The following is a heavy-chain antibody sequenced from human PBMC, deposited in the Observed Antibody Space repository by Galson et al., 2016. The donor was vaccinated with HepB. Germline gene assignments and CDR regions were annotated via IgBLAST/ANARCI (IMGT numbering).Heavy chain of an antibody. D-gene: IGHD2-8*02. Sequence: SLRLSCAASGFTFSSFVMHWVRQAPGKGLEYVSGISSNGGSTYYADSVKGRFTISRDNAKNALSLQVSSLRSEDTAVYYCTRGGLDYWGQGTLVTASS. CDR3: TRGGLDY. CDR2: ISSNGGST. CDR1: GFTFSSFV. J-gene: IGHJ4*02. V-gene: IGHV3-64D*06.